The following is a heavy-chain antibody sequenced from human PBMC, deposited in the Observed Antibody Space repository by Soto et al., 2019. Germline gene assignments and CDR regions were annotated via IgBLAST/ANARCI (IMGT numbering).Heavy chain of an antibody. D-gene: IGHD7-27*01. CDR1: GFTFSNYA. V-gene: IGHV3-30-3*01. Sequence: GGSLRLSCAASGFTFSNYAMHWVRQAPGEGLEWVAVTSYDGSSKYYADSVKGRFTISRDNSKNTLYLQMNSLRADDTAVYYCARDRALVNWGNHYYGMDVWGQGTTVTVSS. J-gene: IGHJ6*02. CDR2: TSYDGSSK. CDR3: ARDRALVNWGNHYYGMDV.